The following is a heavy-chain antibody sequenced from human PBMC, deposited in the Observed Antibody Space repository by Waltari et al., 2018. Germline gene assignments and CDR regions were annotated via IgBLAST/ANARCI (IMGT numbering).Heavy chain of an antibody. D-gene: IGHD4-17*01. CDR3: AREDYGDLGVDY. Sequence: QLQLQESGPGLVKPSETLSLTCTVSGGSISSRRYYWGWPRQPPGKGLEWIGSIYYSGSTYYNPSLKSRVTISVDTSKNQFSLKLSSVTAADTAVYYCAREDYGDLGVDYWGQGTLVTVSS. CDR1: GGSISSRRYY. CDR2: IYYSGST. J-gene: IGHJ4*02. V-gene: IGHV4-39*07.